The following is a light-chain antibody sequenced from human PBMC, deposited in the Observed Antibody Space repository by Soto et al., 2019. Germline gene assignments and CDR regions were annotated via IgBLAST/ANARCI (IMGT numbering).Light chain of an antibody. V-gene: IGLV2-14*01. CDR2: DVS. J-gene: IGLJ1*01. CDR3: SSYTTSIGYV. CDR1: SCDVGAYNY. Sequence: QSVLTQPASVSGSPGQSITISCTGTSCDVGAYNYVSWYQQHPGKAPKLVVYDVSNRPSGVSNRFSGSKSGNTASLTISGLQAEDEADYHCSSYTTSIGYVFGTGTKVTV.